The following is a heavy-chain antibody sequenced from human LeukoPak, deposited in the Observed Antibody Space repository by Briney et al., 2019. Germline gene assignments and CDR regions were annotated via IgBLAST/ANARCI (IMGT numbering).Heavy chain of an antibody. V-gene: IGHV3-53*01. CDR1: GFTVSSNY. Sequence: GGSLRLSCAASGFTVSSNYMSWVRQAPGKGLEWVSVIYSGGSTYYADSVKGRFTISRDNSKNTLYLQMNSLRAEDTAVYYCAGGNYYDSSEFDYWGQGTLVTVSS. CDR2: IYSGGST. D-gene: IGHD3-22*01. CDR3: AGGNYYDSSEFDY. J-gene: IGHJ4*02.